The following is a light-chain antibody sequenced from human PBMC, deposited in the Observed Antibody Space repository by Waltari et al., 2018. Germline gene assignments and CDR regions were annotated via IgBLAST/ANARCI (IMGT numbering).Light chain of an antibody. V-gene: IGLV2-23*02. Sequence: QSALTQPASVSGSPGQSLTISCTGTSRDVGFYNLVSWYQHNPNKAPNLMVYEVIERPSGVSNRFSGSKSGNTASLTISGLQAEDEADYYCCSYAGRNIWVFGGGTKLTVL. J-gene: IGLJ3*02. CDR3: CSYAGRNIWV. CDR1: SRDVGFYNL. CDR2: EVI.